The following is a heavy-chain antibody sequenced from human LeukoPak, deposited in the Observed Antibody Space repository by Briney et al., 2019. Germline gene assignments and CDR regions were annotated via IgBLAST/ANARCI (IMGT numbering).Heavy chain of an antibody. CDR3: ASMICSSTSCYSHDYNWFDP. J-gene: IGHJ5*02. CDR1: GLTFSSYW. V-gene: IGHV3-74*01. CDR2: INSDGSST. D-gene: IGHD2-2*01. Sequence: TGGSLRLSCALSGLTFSSYWMHWVRQPPGKGLVWVSRINSDGSSTSYADSVKGRFTISRDNAKYTLYLQMNSLRAEHTSVYYGASMICSSTSCYSHDYNWFDPWGQGTLVTVSS.